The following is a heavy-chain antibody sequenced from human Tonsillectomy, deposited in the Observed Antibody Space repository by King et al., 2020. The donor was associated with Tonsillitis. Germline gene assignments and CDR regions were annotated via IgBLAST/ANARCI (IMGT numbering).Heavy chain of an antibody. Sequence: VQLVESGGGVVQPGRSLRLSCEGSGFTFSSYGMHWVRQAPGKGLEWVAVISFDGYKKYYADSVKGRFTIPRDFSKNTLYLQMNSLRAEDTAVYYCAKPRWLQSLDANCDYWGQGTLVTVSS. J-gene: IGHJ4*02. CDR1: GFTFSSYG. CDR3: AKPRWLQSLDANCDY. V-gene: IGHV3-30*18. D-gene: IGHD5-24*01. CDR2: ISFDGYKK.